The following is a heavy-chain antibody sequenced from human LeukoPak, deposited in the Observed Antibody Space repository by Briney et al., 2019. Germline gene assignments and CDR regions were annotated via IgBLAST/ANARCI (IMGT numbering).Heavy chain of an antibody. CDR1: GYSISSGYY. V-gene: IGHV4-38-2*02. CDR3: ARGGERDGYNLLLFDY. CDR2: IYHSGST. D-gene: IGHD5-24*01. Sequence: SETLSLTCTVSGYSISSGYYWGWIRQPPGKGLEWIGSIYHSGSTNYNPSLKSRVTISVDTSKNQFSLKLSSVTAADTAVYYCARGGERDGYNLLLFDYWGQGTLVTVSS. J-gene: IGHJ4*02.